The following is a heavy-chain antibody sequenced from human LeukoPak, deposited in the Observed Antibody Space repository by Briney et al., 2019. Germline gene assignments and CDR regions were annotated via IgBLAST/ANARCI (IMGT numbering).Heavy chain of an antibody. CDR2: INAGNGNT. J-gene: IGHJ4*02. CDR3: ARDPSVVRFPLDY. CDR1: GYTFTGYY. Sequence: ASVKVSCKASGYTFTGYYMHWVRQAPGQGLEWMGWINAGNGNTKYSQKFQGRVTITRDTSASTAYMELSSLRSEDTAVYYCARDPSVVRFPLDYWGQGTLVTVSS. D-gene: IGHD3-3*01. V-gene: IGHV1-3*01.